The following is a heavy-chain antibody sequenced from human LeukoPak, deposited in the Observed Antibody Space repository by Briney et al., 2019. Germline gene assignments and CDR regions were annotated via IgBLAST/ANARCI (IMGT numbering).Heavy chain of an antibody. CDR2: MSSSSSYI. J-gene: IGHJ4*02. Sequence: GGSLRLSCAASGFTFSSYSMNWVRQAPGKGLEWISSMSSSSSYIHYADSVKGRFTISRDNAKNSLYLQMNSLRAEDTAVYYCARGSLAAALDYWGQGTLVTVSS. D-gene: IGHD6-13*01. CDR3: ARGSLAAALDY. CDR1: GFTFSSYS. V-gene: IGHV3-21*01.